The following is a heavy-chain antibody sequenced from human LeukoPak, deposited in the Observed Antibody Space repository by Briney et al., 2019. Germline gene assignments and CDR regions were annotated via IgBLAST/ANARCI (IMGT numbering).Heavy chain of an antibody. D-gene: IGHD3-22*01. J-gene: IGHJ3*02. CDR3: ATERITMIVVAPGGAFDI. Sequence: SLKVFCKASGGTFSSYAISWVRQAPGQGLEWMGGIIPIFGTANYAQKFQGRVTITTDESTSTAYMELSSLRSEDTAVYYCATERITMIVVAPGGAFDIWGQGTMVTVSS. V-gene: IGHV1-69*05. CDR2: IIPIFGTA. CDR1: GGTFSSYA.